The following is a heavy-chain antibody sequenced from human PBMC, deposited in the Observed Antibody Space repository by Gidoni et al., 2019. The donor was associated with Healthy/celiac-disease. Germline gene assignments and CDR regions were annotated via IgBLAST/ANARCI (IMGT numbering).Heavy chain of an antibody. D-gene: IGHD1-26*01. Sequence: EVQLLESGGGLVQPGGSLRLSCAASGFPVSSYAMSWVRQAPGTGLEWVSAISGIGCSTYYADSVKGRFTITRDNTKNTLYLQMNSLRAEDTAVYYGAKGNSRWGLILAGYYFDYWGQGTLVTVSS. J-gene: IGHJ4*02. V-gene: IGHV3-23*01. CDR3: AKGNSRWGLILAGYYFDY. CDR2: ISGIGCST. CDR1: GFPVSSYA.